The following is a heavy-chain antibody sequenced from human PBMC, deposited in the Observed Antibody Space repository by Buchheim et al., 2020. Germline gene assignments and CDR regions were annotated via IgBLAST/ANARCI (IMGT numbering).Heavy chain of an antibody. J-gene: IGHJ6*03. V-gene: IGHV4-34*01. CDR2: INHSGST. CDR1: GGSFSGYY. Sequence: QVQLQQWGAGLLKPSETLSLTCAVYGGSFSGYYWSWIRQPPGKGLEWIGEINHSGSTNYNPSLTSRLTISVDTSKNQFSLKLSSVTAADTAVYYCARVDQMSQHYYMDVWGKGTT. CDR3: ARVDQMSQHYYMDV.